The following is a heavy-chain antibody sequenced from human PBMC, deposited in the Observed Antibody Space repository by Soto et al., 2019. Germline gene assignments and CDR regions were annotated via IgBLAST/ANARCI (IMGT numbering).Heavy chain of an antibody. J-gene: IGHJ6*01. V-gene: IGHV4-34*01. CDR3: ARAGGCNNDSDVEI. CDR1: GGSFSGFY. Sequence: QVQLQQWGAGLLKPSETLSLTCALYGGSFSGFYWSWIRQPPAPGLGWIGVVSHNGRTNYNALRNSRVTTSLDTCETLFDVTPTCVFSVDPAIYTCARAGGCNNDSDVEIWGQGTTVGVAA. D-gene: IGHD5-18*01. CDR2: VSHNGRT.